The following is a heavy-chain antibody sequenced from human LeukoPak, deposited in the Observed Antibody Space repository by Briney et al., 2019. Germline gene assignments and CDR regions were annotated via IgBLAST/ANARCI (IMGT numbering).Heavy chain of an antibody. Sequence: PSETLPLTCTVSGGSISTYYWSWIRQPPGKGLEWIGYVYYSGNTNYNPSLKGRLTISIDTSKNQFSLKLGSVTAADTAVYYCARVGSGCFDFWGQGTLVTVSS. D-gene: IGHD6-19*01. J-gene: IGHJ4*02. CDR3: ARVGSGCFDF. V-gene: IGHV4-59*01. CDR2: VYYSGNT. CDR1: GGSISTYY.